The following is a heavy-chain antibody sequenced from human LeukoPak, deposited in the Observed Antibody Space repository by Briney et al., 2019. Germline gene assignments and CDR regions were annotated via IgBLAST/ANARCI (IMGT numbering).Heavy chain of an antibody. V-gene: IGHV1-18*04. CDR1: GYTFTGYY. CDR3: ARASGSYYGDAFDI. J-gene: IGHJ3*02. CDR2: ISAYNGNT. D-gene: IGHD1-26*01. Sequence: ASVKVSCKASGYTFTGYYMHWVRQAPGQGLEWMGWISAYNGNTNYAQKLQGRVTVTTDTSTSTAYMELRSLRSDDTAVYYCARASGSYYGDAFDIWGQGTMVTVSS.